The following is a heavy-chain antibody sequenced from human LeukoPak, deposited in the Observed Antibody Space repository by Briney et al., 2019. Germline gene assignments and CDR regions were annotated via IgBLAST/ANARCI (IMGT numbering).Heavy chain of an antibody. D-gene: IGHD3-3*01. CDR1: GGSFSGYY. CDR3: ARRYYDFWSGYHEPIDY. V-gene: IGHV4-34*01. Sequence: SETLSLTCAVYGGSFSGYYWSWIRQPPGKGLEWIGEINHSGSTNYNPSLKSRVTISVDTSKNQFSLKLSSVTAADTAVYYCARRYYDFWSGYHEPIDYWGQGTLVTVSS. CDR2: INHSGST. J-gene: IGHJ4*02.